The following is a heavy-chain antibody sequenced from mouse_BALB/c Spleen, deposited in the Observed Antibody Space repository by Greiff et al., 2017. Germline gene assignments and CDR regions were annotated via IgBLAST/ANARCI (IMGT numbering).Heavy chain of an antibody. V-gene: IGHV3-2*02. CDR1: GYSITSDYA. CDR2: ISYSGST. J-gene: IGHJ3*01. Sequence: VQLQQSGPGLVKPSQSLSLTCTVTGYSITSDYAWNWIRQFPGNKLEWMGYISYSGSTSYNPSLKSRISITRDTSKNQFFLQLNSVTTEDTATYYCAFYDGYRFAYWGQGTLVTVSA. CDR3: AFYDGYRFAY. D-gene: IGHD2-3*01.